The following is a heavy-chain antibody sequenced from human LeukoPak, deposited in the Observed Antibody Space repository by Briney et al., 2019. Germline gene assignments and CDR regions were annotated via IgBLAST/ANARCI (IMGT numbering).Heavy chain of an antibody. CDR1: GFTFSSYA. Sequence: GGSLRLSCAASGFTFSSYAMSWVRQAPGKGLDWVSVISGSGGSTYYADSVKGRFTISRDNSKNTLYLQMNSLRAEDTAVYHCVKDCSGGSCYLRPDYWGQGTLVTVSS. J-gene: IGHJ4*02. CDR3: VKDCSGGSCYLRPDY. V-gene: IGHV3-23*01. CDR2: ISGSGGST. D-gene: IGHD2-15*01.